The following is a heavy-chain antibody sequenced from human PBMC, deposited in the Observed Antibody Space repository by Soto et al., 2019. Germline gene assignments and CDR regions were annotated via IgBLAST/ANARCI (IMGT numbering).Heavy chain of an antibody. Sequence: PSETLSLTCTVSGGSISSGDYSWSWIRQHPGKGLEWIGNIYYRGSTYYNPSLKSRVTISEDTSRNQFSLKLSSVTAADMAVYYCAREMHNHFDFWGQGTLVTVSS. CDR3: AREMHNHFDF. V-gene: IGHV4-31*03. CDR2: IYYRGST. J-gene: IGHJ4*02. CDR1: GGSISSGDYS.